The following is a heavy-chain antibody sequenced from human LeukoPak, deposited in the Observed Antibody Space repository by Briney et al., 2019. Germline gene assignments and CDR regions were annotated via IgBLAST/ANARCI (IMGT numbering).Heavy chain of an antibody. Sequence: GGSLRLSCAASGFTFNNYAMSWVRQAPGKGLEWVSAITGSGGNTYYADSVKGRFTISRDNSKNTLYLQMNSLRAEDTAVYYCAKVTYDFWSGYIDYWGQGTLVTVSS. CDR1: GFTFNNYA. CDR3: AKVTYDFWSGYIDY. J-gene: IGHJ4*02. CDR2: ITGSGGNT. V-gene: IGHV3-23*01. D-gene: IGHD3-3*01.